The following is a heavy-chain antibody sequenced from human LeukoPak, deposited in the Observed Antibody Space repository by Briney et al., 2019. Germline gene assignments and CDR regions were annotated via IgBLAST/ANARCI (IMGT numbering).Heavy chain of an antibody. J-gene: IGHJ4*02. V-gene: IGHV4-61*02. Sequence: SETLSLTCTVSGGSISSGSYYWSWIRQPAGKGLEWIGRIYTSGSTNYNPSLKSRVTISVDTSKNQFSLKLSSVTAADTAVYYCAREDSSGYYYARLDYWGQGTLVTVSS. CDR2: IYTSGST. CDR3: AREDSSGYYYARLDY. D-gene: IGHD3-22*01. CDR1: GGSISSGSYY.